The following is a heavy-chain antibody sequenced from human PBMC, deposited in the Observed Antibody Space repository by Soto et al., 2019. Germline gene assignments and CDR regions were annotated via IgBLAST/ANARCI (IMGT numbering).Heavy chain of an antibody. CDR2: ISSDGSST. V-gene: IGHV3-74*01. J-gene: IGHJ6*02. CDR1: GFTISSCW. D-gene: IGHD6-6*01. Sequence: EVQLVESGGVLVQPGGSLRLSCAASGFTISSCWMHWVRQAPGKGPVWVSRISSDGSSTRYADSVTGLFTISRDDAKSTLYLQMNSLIAEGTAIYYCARADYSNSRNGMDVWGQGTTVTVSS. CDR3: ARADYSNSRNGMDV.